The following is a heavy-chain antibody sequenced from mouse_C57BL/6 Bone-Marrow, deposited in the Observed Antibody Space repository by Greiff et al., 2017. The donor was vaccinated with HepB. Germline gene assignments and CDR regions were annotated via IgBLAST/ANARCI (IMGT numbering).Heavy chain of an antibody. J-gene: IGHJ3*01. Sequence: ESGPGLVKPSQSLSLTCSVTGYSITSGYYWTWMRQFPGNKLEWRSYISYDGSNNYNPSLKNRISITRDTSKNQFFLKLKSVTTEDTATYYCARGVLYYGNYGWFAYWGQGTLVTVSA. CDR1: GYSITSGYY. D-gene: IGHD2-1*01. CDR3: ARGVLYYGNYGWFAY. CDR2: ISYDGSN. V-gene: IGHV3-6*01.